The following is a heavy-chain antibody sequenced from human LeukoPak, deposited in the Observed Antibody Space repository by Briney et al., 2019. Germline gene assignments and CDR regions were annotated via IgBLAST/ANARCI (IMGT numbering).Heavy chain of an antibody. J-gene: IGHJ4*02. CDR1: GGSISSRSYY. D-gene: IGHD1-26*01. Sequence: PSETLSLTCTVSGGSISSRSYYWGWIRQPPGEGLEWIGGIYYSGSAYYNPSLKSRVTISVDTSKNQFSLKMSSVTAADTAVYYCARRLVGATFDYWGQGTLVTVSS. CDR2: IYYSGSA. CDR3: ARRLVGATFDY. V-gene: IGHV4-39*01.